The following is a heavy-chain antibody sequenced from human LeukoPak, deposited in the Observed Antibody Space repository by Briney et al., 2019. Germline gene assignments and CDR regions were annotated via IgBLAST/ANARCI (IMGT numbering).Heavy chain of an antibody. J-gene: IGHJ3*02. CDR3: ARVTSDYYGSGSYFVFFAFDI. V-gene: IGHV1-3*01. CDR1: GFIFITYA. CDR2: INVGNGNT. Sequence: ASVKVSCKASGFIFITYAIQWVRQAPGQRLEWMGWINVGNGNTKYSQKFQGRVTITRDTSASTAYMELRSLRSDDTAVYYCARVTSDYYGSGSYFVFFAFDIWGQGTMVTVSS. D-gene: IGHD3-10*01.